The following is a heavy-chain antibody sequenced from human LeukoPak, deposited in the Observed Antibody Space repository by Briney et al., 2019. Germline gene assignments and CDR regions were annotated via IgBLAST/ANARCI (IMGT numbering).Heavy chain of an antibody. CDR3: ASSVSDSSGYIDYYYYYMDV. J-gene: IGHJ6*03. CDR1: GGSISSGSYY. CDR2: IYTSGST. V-gene: IGHV4-61*02. D-gene: IGHD3-22*01. Sequence: MSSETLSLTCTVSGGSISSGSYYWSWIRQPAGKGLEWIGRIYTSGSTNYNPSLKSRVTISVDTSKNQFSLKLSSVTAADTAVYYCASSVSDSSGYIDYYYYYMDVWGKGTTVTVSS.